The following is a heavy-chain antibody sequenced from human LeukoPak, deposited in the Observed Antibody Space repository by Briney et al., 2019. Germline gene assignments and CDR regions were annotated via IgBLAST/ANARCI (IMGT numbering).Heavy chain of an antibody. CDR1: GGSISSYY. J-gene: IGHJ3*02. CDR2: IYDSGST. Sequence: SETLSLTCTVSGGSISSYYWSWIRQPPGKGLEWIGYIYDSGSTNYNPSLKSRVTISVDTSKNQFSLKLSSVTAADTAVYYCACLTTADAFDIWGQGTMVTVSS. CDR3: ACLTTADAFDI. V-gene: IGHV4-59*01. D-gene: IGHD3-22*01.